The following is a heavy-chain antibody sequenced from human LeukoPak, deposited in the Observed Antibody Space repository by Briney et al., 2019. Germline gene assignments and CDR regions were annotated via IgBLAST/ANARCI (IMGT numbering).Heavy chain of an antibody. CDR3: AKSAIYSGSYLRGDAFDI. J-gene: IGHJ3*02. D-gene: IGHD1-26*01. V-gene: IGHV3-9*01. CDR1: GFTFDDYA. Sequence: GRSLRLSCAASGFTFDDYAMHWVRQAPGKGLEWVSGISWNSGSIGYADSVKGRFTISRDNAKNSLYLQMNSLRAEDTALYYCAKSAIYSGSYLRGDAFDIWGQGTMVTVSS. CDR2: ISWNSGSI.